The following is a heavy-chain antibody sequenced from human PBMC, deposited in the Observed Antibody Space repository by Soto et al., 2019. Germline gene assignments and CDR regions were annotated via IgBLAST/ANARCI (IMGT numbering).Heavy chain of an antibody. CDR2: IRIKANSYAT. CDR1: GFTFSGSA. CDR3: AKHTTFYFDRTGPGDYFDS. D-gene: IGHD3-22*01. J-gene: IGHJ4*02. Sequence: GGSLRLSCAASGFTFSGSAMHWVRQASGKGLEWVGRIRIKANSYATAYAASVKGRFTISRDDSKNTAYLQMNYLRVEDTAVYFCAKHTTFYFDRTGPGDYFDSWGQGTLVTVSS. V-gene: IGHV3-73*01.